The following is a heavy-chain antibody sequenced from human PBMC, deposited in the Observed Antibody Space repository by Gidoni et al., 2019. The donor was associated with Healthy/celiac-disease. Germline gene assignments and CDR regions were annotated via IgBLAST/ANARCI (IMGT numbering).Heavy chain of an antibody. CDR2: LSSSSSTI. J-gene: IGHJ5*02. D-gene: IGHD2-2*01. CDR1: GFTFSSYS. CDR3: ARGRYFSSTRCSPRDWFDP. V-gene: IGHV3-48*01. Sequence: ESGGGWVQPGGSLRLACAASGFTFSSYSMTWVRQAPGQGLEWVSYLSSSSSTIYYAVSVKCRFTISRDNAKHSLYLQMHSLRAEYTAVYYCARGRYFSSTRCSPRDWFDPWGQGTLVTVSS.